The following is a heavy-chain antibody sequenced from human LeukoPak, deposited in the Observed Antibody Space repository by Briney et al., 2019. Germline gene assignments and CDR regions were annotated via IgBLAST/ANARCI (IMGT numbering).Heavy chain of an antibody. J-gene: IGHJ4*02. CDR3: ARDLPDGSYSAGFDY. CDR2: ISSSSSYI. Sequence: GGSLRLSCAASGFTFSSYSMNWVRQAPGKGLEWVSSISSSSSYIYYADSVKGRSTISRDNAKNSLYLQMNSLRAEDTAVYYCARDLPDGSYSAGFDYWGQGTLVTVSS. D-gene: IGHD1-26*01. V-gene: IGHV3-21*01. CDR1: GFTFSSYS.